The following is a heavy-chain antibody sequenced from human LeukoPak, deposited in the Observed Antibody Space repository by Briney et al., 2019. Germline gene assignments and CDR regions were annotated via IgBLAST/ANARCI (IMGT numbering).Heavy chain of an antibody. CDR3: ARDRRILTGPDY. CDR1: GYTFTSYG. V-gene: IGHV1-18*04. CDR2: ISAYNGNT. J-gene: IGHJ4*02. Sequence: ASVKVSCKASGYTFTSYGISWVRQAPGQGLEWMGWISAYNGNTNYAQRLQGRVTMTTDRSTSTAYMELRSLRSDDTAVYYCARDRRILTGPDYWGQGTLVTVSS. D-gene: IGHD3-9*01.